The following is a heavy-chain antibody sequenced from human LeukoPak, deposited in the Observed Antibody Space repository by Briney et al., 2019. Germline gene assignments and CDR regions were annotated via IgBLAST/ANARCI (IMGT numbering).Heavy chain of an antibody. CDR1: GFTFSSYS. D-gene: IGHD3-10*01. J-gene: IGHJ3*02. CDR2: ISSSSSYI. CDR3: ARDSLYGSGSYYPDAFDI. V-gene: IGHV3-21*01. Sequence: GGSLRLSCAASGFTFSSYSMNWVRQAPGKGLEWVSSISSSSSYIYYADSVKGRFTISRDNAKNSLYLQMNSLRAEDTAVYYCARDSLYGSGSYYPDAFDIWGQGTMVTVSS.